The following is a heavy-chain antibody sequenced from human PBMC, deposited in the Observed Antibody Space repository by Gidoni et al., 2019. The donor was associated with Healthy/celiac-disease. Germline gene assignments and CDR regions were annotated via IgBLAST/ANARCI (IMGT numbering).Heavy chain of an antibody. D-gene: IGHD5-18*01. CDR1: GFTFSTYA. CDR3: VKSITAMVTGYYFDY. Sequence: EVQLVESGGGLVQPGGPLRLSCSASGFTFSTYAMHWVRQAPGKGLEYVSAISSNGGSTYYADSVKSRFTISRDNSKNTLYLQMSSLRAEDTAVYYCVKSITAMVTGYYFDYWGQGTLVTVSS. V-gene: IGHV3-64D*06. CDR2: ISSNGGST. J-gene: IGHJ4*02.